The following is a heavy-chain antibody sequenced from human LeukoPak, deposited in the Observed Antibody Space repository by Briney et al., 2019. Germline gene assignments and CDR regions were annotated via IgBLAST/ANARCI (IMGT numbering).Heavy chain of an antibody. CDR1: GGSISSYY. D-gene: IGHD2-2*01. CDR2: IYTSGST. J-gene: IGHJ6*02. V-gene: IGHV4-4*07. Sequence: SETLSLTCTVSGGSISSYYWSWIRQPAGKGLEWIGRIYTSGSTNYNPSLKSRVTMSVDTSKNQFSLKLSSVTAADTAVYYCARGRVVVVPAAIPYYYGMDVWGQETTVTVSS. CDR3: ARGRVVVVPAAIPYYYGMDV.